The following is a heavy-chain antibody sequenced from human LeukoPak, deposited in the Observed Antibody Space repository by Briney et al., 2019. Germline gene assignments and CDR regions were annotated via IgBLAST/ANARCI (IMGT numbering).Heavy chain of an antibody. D-gene: IGHD2-2*01. CDR3: ARHVVPAAQSSYMDV. CDR1: GYSISSGYY. V-gene: IGHV4-38-2*01. CDR2: IYHSGST. J-gene: IGHJ6*03. Sequence: SEILSLTCAVSGYSISSGYYWGWIRQPPEKGLEWIGSIYHSGSTYYNPSLKSRVTISVDTSKNQFSLKLNSVTAADTSLYYCARHVVPAAQSSYMDVWGTGTTVTVSS.